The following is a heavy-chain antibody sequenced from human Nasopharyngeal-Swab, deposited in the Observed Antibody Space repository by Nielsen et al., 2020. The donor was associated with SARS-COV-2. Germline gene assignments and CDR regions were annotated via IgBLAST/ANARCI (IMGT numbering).Heavy chain of an antibody. CDR1: GFTFSSHW. CDR3: ARVSAEGYYLHYYMDV. V-gene: IGHV3-74*01. CDR2: INADGSRT. Sequence: GGSLTLSCAASGFTFSSHWMHWVRQAPGKGLVCVSRINADGSRTFYADSVKGRFSISRDNSKNTLFLEMNSLRNEDTAVYYCARVSAEGYYLHYYMDVWGKGTTVTVSS. J-gene: IGHJ6*03.